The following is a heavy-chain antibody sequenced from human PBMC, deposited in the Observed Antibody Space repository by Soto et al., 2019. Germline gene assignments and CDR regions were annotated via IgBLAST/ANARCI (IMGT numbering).Heavy chain of an antibody. J-gene: IGHJ3*02. V-gene: IGHV3-64D*08. CDR3: VKSRDYYDSSASDAFDI. Sequence: GGSLRLSCSASGFTFSSYAMHWVRQAPGKGLEYVSAISSNGGSTYYADSVKGRFTISRDNSKNTLYLQMSSLRAEDTAVYYCVKSRDYYDSSASDAFDIWGQGTMVTVSS. CDR1: GFTFSSYA. CDR2: ISSNGGST. D-gene: IGHD3-22*01.